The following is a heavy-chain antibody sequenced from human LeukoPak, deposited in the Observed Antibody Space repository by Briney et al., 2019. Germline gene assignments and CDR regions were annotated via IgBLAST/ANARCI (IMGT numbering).Heavy chain of an antibody. D-gene: IGHD1-26*01. CDR2: IIPIFGTA. Sequence: SSVKVSCKASGGTFSSYAISWVGQAPGQGLAWMGGIIPIFGTANYAQKFQGRVTITTDESTSTAYMELSSLRSEDTAVYYCARGGWWDSYYFDYWGQGTLVTVSS. CDR1: GGTFSSYA. CDR3: ARGGWWDSYYFDY. J-gene: IGHJ4*02. V-gene: IGHV1-69*05.